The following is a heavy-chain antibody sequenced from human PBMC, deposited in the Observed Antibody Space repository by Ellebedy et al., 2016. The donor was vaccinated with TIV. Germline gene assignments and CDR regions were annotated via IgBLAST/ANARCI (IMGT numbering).Heavy chain of an antibody. Sequence: ALVKVSCKAFGGTFSSFDINWVRQAPGQGLEWTGGIIPIVGTVNHAQNFQGRVTITADELTSTTYMELSSLRSEDTAVYYCARERELGGPDYGGSKSGYYYYGMDVWGQGTTVTVSS. CDR3: ARERELGGPDYGGSKSGYYYYGMDV. V-gene: IGHV1-69*13. CDR1: GGTFSSFD. CDR2: IIPIVGTV. D-gene: IGHD4-23*01. J-gene: IGHJ6*02.